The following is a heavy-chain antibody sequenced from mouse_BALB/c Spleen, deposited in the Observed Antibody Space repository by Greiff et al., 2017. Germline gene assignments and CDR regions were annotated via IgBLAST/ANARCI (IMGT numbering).Heavy chain of an antibody. CDR1: GFTFSSFG. Sequence: EVKLVESGGGLVQPGGSRKLSCAASGFTFSSFGMHWVRQAPEKGLEWVAYISSGSSTIYYADTVKGRFTISRDNPKNTLFLQMTSLRSEDTAMYYCARSYYGNYPYWYFDVWGAGTTVTVSS. J-gene: IGHJ1*01. CDR3: ARSYYGNYPYWYFDV. D-gene: IGHD2-1*01. CDR2: ISSGSSTI. V-gene: IGHV5-17*02.